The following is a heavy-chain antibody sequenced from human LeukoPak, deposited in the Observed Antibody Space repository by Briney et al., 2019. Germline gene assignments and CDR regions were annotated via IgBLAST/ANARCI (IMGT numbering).Heavy chain of an antibody. Sequence: GASVNVSCKASGYTFTGYYMHWVRQAPGQGLEWMGRINPNSGGTNYAQKFQGRVTMTRDTSISTAYMELSRLRSDDTAVYYCARVPKVTSIDYWGQGTLVTVSS. CDR2: INPNSGGT. V-gene: IGHV1-2*06. CDR3: ARVPKVTSIDY. J-gene: IGHJ4*02. D-gene: IGHD2-21*02. CDR1: GYTFTGYY.